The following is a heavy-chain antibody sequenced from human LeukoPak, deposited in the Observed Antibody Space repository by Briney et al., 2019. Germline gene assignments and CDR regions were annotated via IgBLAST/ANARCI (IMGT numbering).Heavy chain of an antibody. D-gene: IGHD3-10*01. CDR2: ISSDGYRT. V-gene: IGHV3-30*18. CDR3: AKGLGTGSVLARPLHY. J-gene: IGHJ4*02. Sequence: GRSLRLSRAASGFPFSTYDMHWVRQAPDKGLQWVAVISSDGYRTDYPDSVRGRFTISRDNFKNTVDLQMISVTAEDTAMYFCAKGLGTGSVLARPLHYWGQGTLVTVSS. CDR1: GFPFSTYD.